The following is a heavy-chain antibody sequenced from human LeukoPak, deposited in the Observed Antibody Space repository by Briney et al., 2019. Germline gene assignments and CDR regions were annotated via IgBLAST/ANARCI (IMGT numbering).Heavy chain of an antibody. Sequence: GESLKISCKGSGYSFTSYWIGWVRQMPGKGLEWMGIIYPGDSDTRYSPSFQGQVTISADKSISTAYLQWSSLKASDTAMYYCARQVEYSSSSGGYYYYYYMDVWGKGTTVTVPS. CDR2: IYPGDSDT. CDR1: GYSFTSYW. D-gene: IGHD6-6*01. CDR3: ARQVEYSSSSGGYYYYYYMDV. J-gene: IGHJ6*03. V-gene: IGHV5-51*01.